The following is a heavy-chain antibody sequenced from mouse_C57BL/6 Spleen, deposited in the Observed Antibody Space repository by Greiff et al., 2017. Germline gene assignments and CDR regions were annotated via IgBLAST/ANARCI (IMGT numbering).Heavy chain of an antibody. J-gene: IGHJ3*01. D-gene: IGHD1-1*01. Sequence: QVQLKQPGAELVKPGASVKLSCKASGYTFTSYWMHWVKQRPGRGLEWIGRIDPNSGGTKYNEKFKSKATLTVDKPSSTAYMQLSSLTSEDSAVYYCARSYYGSSYQAWFAYWGQGTLVTVSA. CDR3: ARSYYGSSYQAWFAY. V-gene: IGHV1-72*01. CDR1: GYTFTSYW. CDR2: IDPNSGGT.